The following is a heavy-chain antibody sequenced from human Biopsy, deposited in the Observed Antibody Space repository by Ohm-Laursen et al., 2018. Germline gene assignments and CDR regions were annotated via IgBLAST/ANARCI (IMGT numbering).Heavy chain of an antibody. CDR2: IHYTGHI. J-gene: IGHJ2*01. D-gene: IGHD5-12*01. V-gene: IGHV4-59*08. CDR1: SDTISTYY. CDR3: ARNRVDVVKVTTIGWNFDL. Sequence: SDTLSLTCTVSSDTISTYYWNWIRQTPGKGLEWIGYIHYTGHIRINPSLNSRATISVDTSKDQFSLKLSSLTAADTAIYYCARNRVDVVKVTTIGWNFDLWGRGTLVTVS.